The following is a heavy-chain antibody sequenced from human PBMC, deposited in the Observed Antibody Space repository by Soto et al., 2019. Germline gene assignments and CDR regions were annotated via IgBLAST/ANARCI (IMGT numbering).Heavy chain of an antibody. CDR2: FYSGGKT. CDR3: ARAGQYCTTGTCYPASMGV. Sequence: EVQLVESGGGLVQPGGSLRLSCSASGFTVSSSYINWVRQAPGKGLEWVPTFYSGGKTYYADSVKGRFTISRHSSENTLYLQMNSLRSEDTAVYYCARAGQYCTTGTCYPASMGVWGEGTTVTVSS. V-gene: IGHV3-53*04. CDR1: GFTVSSSY. D-gene: IGHD2-15*01. J-gene: IGHJ6*04.